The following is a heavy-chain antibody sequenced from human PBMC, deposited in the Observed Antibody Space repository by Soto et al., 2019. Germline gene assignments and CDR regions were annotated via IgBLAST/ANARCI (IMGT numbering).Heavy chain of an antibody. V-gene: IGHV3-21*01. D-gene: IGHD3-16*01. CDR1: GFTFSSYS. Sequence: EVQLVESGGGLVKPGGSLRLSCAASGFTFSSYSMNWVRQAPWKGLEWVSSISSSSSYIYYSDSVKGLFTISRDNAKNALYLQMNSLRAEDTAVYYCARDWGYYYYYGMDVCGQGTTVTVSS. J-gene: IGHJ6*02. CDR2: ISSSSSYI. CDR3: ARDWGYYYYYGMDV.